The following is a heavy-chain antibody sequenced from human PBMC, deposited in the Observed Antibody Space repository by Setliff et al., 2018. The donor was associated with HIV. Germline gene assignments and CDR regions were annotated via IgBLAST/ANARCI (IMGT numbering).Heavy chain of an antibody. D-gene: IGHD2-2*01. CDR1: GFTFSDYW. Sequence: GESLKISCAASGFTFSDYWMTWVRQAPGEGLEWVANIKQDGSEKYCVDSVKGRFTISRDNAKNSLYLQMNSLGAEDTAVYYCARGRRVSSNYYYYYYMDVWGKGTTVTVSS. V-gene: IGHV3-7*03. J-gene: IGHJ6*03. CDR3: ARGRRVSSNYYYYYYMDV. CDR2: IKQDGSEK.